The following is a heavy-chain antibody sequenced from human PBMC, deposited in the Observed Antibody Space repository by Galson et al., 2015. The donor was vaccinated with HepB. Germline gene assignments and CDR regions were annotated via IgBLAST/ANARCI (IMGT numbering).Heavy chain of an antibody. CDR3: TTVVYSGYGPPRDY. J-gene: IGHJ4*02. D-gene: IGHD5-12*01. Sequence: SLRLSCAASGFTFSNAWMNWVRQAPGKGLEWVGRIKSKTDGGTTDYAAPVKGRFTISRDDSKNTLYLQMNSLKTEDTAVYYCTTVVYSGYGPPRDYWGQGTLVTVSS. CDR2: IKSKTDGGTT. V-gene: IGHV3-15*07. CDR1: GFTFSNAW.